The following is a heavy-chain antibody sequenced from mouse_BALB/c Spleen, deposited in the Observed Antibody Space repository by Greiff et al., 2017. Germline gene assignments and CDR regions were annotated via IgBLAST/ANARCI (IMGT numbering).Heavy chain of an antibody. J-gene: IGHJ3*01. V-gene: IGHV5-17*02. CDR3: AKGSPNSLLRLRTFAY. D-gene: IGHD1-2*01. CDR2: ISSGSSTI. Sequence: EVHLVESGGGLVQPGGSRKLSCAASGFTFSSFGMHWVRQAPEKGLEWVAYISSGSSTIYYADTVKGRFTISRDNPKNTLFLQMTSLRSEDTAMYYCAKGSPNSLLRLRTFAYWGQGTLVTVSA. CDR1: GFTFSSFG.